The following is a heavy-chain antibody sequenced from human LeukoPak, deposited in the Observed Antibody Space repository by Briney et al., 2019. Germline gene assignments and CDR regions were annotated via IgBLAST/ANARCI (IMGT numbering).Heavy chain of an antibody. D-gene: IGHD3-3*01. V-gene: IGHV3-7*01. Sequence: GGSLRLSCTASGFSFSTYWMSWVRQAPGKGLEWVANIKQDGNEKYYVDSVKGRFTISRDNAKNSLYLQMNSLRAEDTAVYYCARDRQDDFWSAYYDYWGQGTLVTVSS. CDR2: IKQDGNEK. CDR1: GFSFSTYW. J-gene: IGHJ4*02. CDR3: ARDRQDDFWSAYYDY.